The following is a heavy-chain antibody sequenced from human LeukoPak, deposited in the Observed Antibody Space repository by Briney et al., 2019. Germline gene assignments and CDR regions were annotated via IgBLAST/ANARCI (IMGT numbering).Heavy chain of an antibody. CDR1: GYTFTSYD. J-gene: IGHJ5*02. Sequence: ASVKVSCKASGYTFTSYDINWVRQATGQGLEWMGWMNPNSGNTGYAQKFQGRVTMTRNTPISTAYMELSSLRSEDTAVYYCARDKQRRGDGLVDPWGQGTLVTVSS. D-gene: IGHD6-25*01. V-gene: IGHV1-8*01. CDR2: MNPNSGNT. CDR3: ARDKQRRGDGLVDP.